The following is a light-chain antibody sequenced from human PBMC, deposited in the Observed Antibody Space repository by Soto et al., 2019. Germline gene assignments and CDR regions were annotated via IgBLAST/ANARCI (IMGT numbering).Light chain of an antibody. Sequence: QSVLTQPASVSGSPGQSIAISCTGSSSDIGIYKYVSWYQQHPGKAPKLMIYEVSNRPSGVSNRFSGSKSGNTASLTISGLQAEDEADYYCSSYTSSSTFYVFGTGTKLTVL. V-gene: IGLV2-14*01. CDR2: EVS. CDR1: SSDIGIYKY. J-gene: IGLJ1*01. CDR3: SSYTSSSTFYV.